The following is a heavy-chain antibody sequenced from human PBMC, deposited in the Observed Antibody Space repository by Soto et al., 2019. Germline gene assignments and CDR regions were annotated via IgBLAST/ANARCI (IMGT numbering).Heavy chain of an antibody. Sequence: SETLSLTCTVSGGSVSSGSYYWSWIRQPPGKGLEWIGYIYYSGSTNYNPSLKSRVTISVDTSKNQFSLKLSSVTAADTAVYYCARGGYFDWLLLNWFDPWGQGTLVTVSS. CDR3: ARGGYFDWLLLNWFDP. CDR1: GGSVSSGSYY. CDR2: IYYSGST. J-gene: IGHJ5*02. V-gene: IGHV4-61*01. D-gene: IGHD3-9*01.